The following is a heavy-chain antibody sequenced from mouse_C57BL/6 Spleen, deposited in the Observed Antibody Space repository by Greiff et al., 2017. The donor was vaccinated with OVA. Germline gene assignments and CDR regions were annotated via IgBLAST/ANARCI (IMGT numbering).Heavy chain of an antibody. Sequence: VQRVESGPGLVQPSQSLSITCTVSGFSLTSYGVHWVRQSPGKGLEWLGVIWSGGSTDYNAAFISRLSISKDNSKSQVFFKMNSLQADDTAIYYCARGYDGYPYAMDYWGQGTSVTVSS. D-gene: IGHD2-3*01. CDR1: GFSLTSYG. CDR3: ARGYDGYPYAMDY. V-gene: IGHV2-2*01. J-gene: IGHJ4*01. CDR2: IWSGGST.